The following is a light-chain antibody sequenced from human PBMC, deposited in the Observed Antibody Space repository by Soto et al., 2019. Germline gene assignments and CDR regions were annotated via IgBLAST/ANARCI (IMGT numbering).Light chain of an antibody. J-gene: IGKJ5*01. CDR2: GSS. CDR3: QQYGRSPPIT. CDR1: QSVTSNY. Sequence: DIVLTQSPDTLSLSPGESATLSCRASQSVTSNYLGWYQQKPGQPPRLLIYGSSKRATGIPDRFRGGGSGTDFTLTISRLEPEDFAVYYCQQYGRSPPITFGQGTRLEIK. V-gene: IGKV3-20*01.